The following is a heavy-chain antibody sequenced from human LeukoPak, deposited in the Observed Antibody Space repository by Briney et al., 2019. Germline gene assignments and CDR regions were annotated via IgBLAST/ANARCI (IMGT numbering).Heavy chain of an antibody. J-gene: IGHJ4*02. V-gene: IGHV3-21*01. CDR2: IRSSSSYI. D-gene: IGHD4-11*01. CDR3: ARLQYWVFDY. CDR1: GFTFSSYS. Sequence: GGCLRLSCAASGFTFSSYSMNWVRQAPGKGLEWVSSIRSSSSYIYYADSVKGRFTISRDNAKNSLYLQMNSLRAEDTAVYYCARLQYWVFDYWGQGTLVTVSS.